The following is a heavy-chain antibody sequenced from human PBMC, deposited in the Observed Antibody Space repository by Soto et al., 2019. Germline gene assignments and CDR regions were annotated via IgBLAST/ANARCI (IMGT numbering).Heavy chain of an antibody. D-gene: IGHD4-17*01. CDR2: MSGSGGST. J-gene: IGHJ4*02. V-gene: IGHV3-23*01. CDR1: GFTFSSYA. CDR3: AKGQNTATTGGDY. Sequence: EVQLLESGGGLVQPGGSLRLSCVASGFTFSSYAMTWVRQVPGKGLEWVSAMSGSGGSTYYADSVKGRFTISRDNSKNTLYLQMNSLRAEDTAVYYCAKGQNTATTGGDYWGQGTLVTVSS.